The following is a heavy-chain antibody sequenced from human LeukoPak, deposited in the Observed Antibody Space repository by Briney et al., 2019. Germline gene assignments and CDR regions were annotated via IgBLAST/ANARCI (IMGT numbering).Heavy chain of an antibody. CDR2: AYSSGST. CDR1: GGSVSGYY. Sequence: SETLSLTCVVSGGSVSGYYWGWVRQPPGRGLEWIGYAYSSGSTNYNPSFKSRITISVDTSRNQFSLQLSSVTAADTAVYYCARIHRYCSGGACYVLDNWGQGTLVAVSS. J-gene: IGHJ4*02. CDR3: ARIHRYCSGGACYVLDN. V-gene: IGHV4-59*02. D-gene: IGHD2-15*01.